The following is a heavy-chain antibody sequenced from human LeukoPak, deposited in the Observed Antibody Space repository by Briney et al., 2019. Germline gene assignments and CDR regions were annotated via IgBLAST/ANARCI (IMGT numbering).Heavy chain of an antibody. CDR2: ISGSGGST. CDR1: GFTFSSYG. V-gene: IGHV3-23*01. Sequence: PGGSLRLSCAASGFTFSSYGMSWVRQAPGKGLEWVSAISGSGGSTYYADSVKGRFTISRDNSKNTLYLQMNSLRAEDTAVYYCARGRGIVVVPAAYFDYWGQGTLVTVSS. D-gene: IGHD2-2*01. CDR3: ARGRGIVVVPAAYFDY. J-gene: IGHJ4*02.